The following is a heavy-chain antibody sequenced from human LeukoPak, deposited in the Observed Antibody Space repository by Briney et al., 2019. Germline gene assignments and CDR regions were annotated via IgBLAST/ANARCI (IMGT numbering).Heavy chain of an antibody. Sequence: PSETLSLTCTVSGGSISSSSYYWGWIRQPPGKGLEWIGSIYYSGSTYYNPSLKSRVTISVDTSKNQFSLKLSSVTAADTAVYYCARNPWGSYYGHFSFDYWGQGTLVTVSS. CDR3: ARNPWGSYYGHFSFDY. V-gene: IGHV4-39*07. CDR2: IYYSGST. D-gene: IGHD1-26*01. J-gene: IGHJ4*02. CDR1: GGSISSSSYY.